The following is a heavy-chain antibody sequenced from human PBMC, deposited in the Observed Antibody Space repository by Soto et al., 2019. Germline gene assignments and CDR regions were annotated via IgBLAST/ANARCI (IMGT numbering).Heavy chain of an antibody. CDR3: ARDPPTYYDFWSGYYPQSGMDV. CDR2: ISSSSSYI. V-gene: IGHV3-21*01. J-gene: IGHJ6*02. Sequence: GESLRLSCAASGFTFSSYSMNWVRQAPGKGLEWVSSISSSSSYIYYADSVKGRFTISRDNAKNSLYLQMNSLRAEDTAVYYCARDPPTYYDFWSGYYPQSGMDVWGQGTTVTVSS. CDR1: GFTFSSYS. D-gene: IGHD3-3*01.